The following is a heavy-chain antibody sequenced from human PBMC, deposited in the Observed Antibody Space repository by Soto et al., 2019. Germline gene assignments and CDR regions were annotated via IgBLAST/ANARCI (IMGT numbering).Heavy chain of an antibody. Sequence: QLQLQESGSGLVKPSQTLSLTCAVSGGSISRGGYSWSWIRQPPGKVLEWIGYIYHSGRTYYNPSLKSRVTIAVDRSKNHFSLMLSSVTAAATAVYYCARGSAFGGGDCYLDYGGQGTLVTVSS. D-gene: IGHD2-21*02. V-gene: IGHV4-30-2*01. J-gene: IGHJ4*02. CDR1: GGSISRGGYS. CDR2: IYHSGRT. CDR3: ARGSAFGGGDCYLDY.